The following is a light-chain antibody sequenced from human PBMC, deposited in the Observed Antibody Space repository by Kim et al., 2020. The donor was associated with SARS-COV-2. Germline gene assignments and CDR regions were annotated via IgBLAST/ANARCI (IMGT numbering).Light chain of an antibody. V-gene: IGKV1-27*01. CDR1: QGIGYH. J-gene: IGKJ1*01. CDR3: ERYGKAPRG. CDR2: AAS. Sequence: DIQMTPSPSALSASVGERVTITCRASQGIGYHLAWYQQTPGKVPKLLIYAASTLQSGVPSRFSGSRSGTDFTLTISSLQPEDVATCCCERYGKAPRGFGQGTKVDIK.